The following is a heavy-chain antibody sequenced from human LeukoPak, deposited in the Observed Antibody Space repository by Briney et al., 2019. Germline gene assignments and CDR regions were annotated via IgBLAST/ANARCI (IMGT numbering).Heavy chain of an antibody. CDR2: TYFRSKWYN. CDR3: AREGGVKYYFAFDY. V-gene: IGHV6-1*01. CDR1: GDSVSSNSAA. Sequence: SQTLSLTCAISGDSVSSNSAAWNWIRQSPSRGLEWLGRTYFRSKWYNDYAVSVKSRITINPDTSKNQFSLQLSSVTAADTAVYYCAREGGVKYYFAFDYWGQGTLVTVSS. J-gene: IGHJ4*02. D-gene: IGHD2/OR15-2a*01.